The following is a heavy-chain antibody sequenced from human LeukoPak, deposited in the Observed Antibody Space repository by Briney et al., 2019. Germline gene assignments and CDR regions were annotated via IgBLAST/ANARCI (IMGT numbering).Heavy chain of an antibody. Sequence: PGGSLRLSCAASGFTFSSYAMTWVRQAPGKGLEWVSVISGSGDSTYYADSVKGRFTISRDNSKNALYLQMNSLRADDTAVYYCATSSYHYSSGNYCNVGAFDIWGHGTMVTVSS. J-gene: IGHJ3*02. D-gene: IGHD3-10*01. CDR3: ATSSYHYSSGNYCNVGAFDI. CDR1: GFTFSSYA. CDR2: ISGSGDST. V-gene: IGHV3-23*01.